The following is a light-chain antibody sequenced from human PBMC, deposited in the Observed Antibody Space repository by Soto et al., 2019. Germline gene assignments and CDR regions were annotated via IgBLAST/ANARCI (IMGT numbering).Light chain of an antibody. CDR2: DVS. J-gene: IGLJ2*01. CDR1: SSDVGGYDL. Sequence: QSALTQPASVSGSPGQPITISCTGTSSDVGGYDLVSWYQRHPGKAPKLIIYDVSKRPSGVPDRFSGSKSGNTASLTISGLPAEGEGYYYCCFYSGLYVVFGGGTKLTVL. CDR3: CFYSGLYVV. V-gene: IGLV2-23*02.